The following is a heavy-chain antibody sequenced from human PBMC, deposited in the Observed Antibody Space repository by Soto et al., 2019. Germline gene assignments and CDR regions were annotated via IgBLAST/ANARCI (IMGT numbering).Heavy chain of an antibody. D-gene: IGHD6-19*01. CDR3: AMYRELAVDQRVESFQN. CDR1: GGTFSSYT. J-gene: IGHJ1*01. V-gene: IGHV1-69*02. CDR2: IIPILGLA. Sequence: QVQLVQSWAEVKKPGSSVKVSCKASGGTFSSYTISWVRQAPGQGLEWMGRIIPILGLANYAQKFQGRVTITADKSTSTAYMELSSLRSEDTAVYYCAMYRELAVDQRVESFQNWGQGTLVTVSS.